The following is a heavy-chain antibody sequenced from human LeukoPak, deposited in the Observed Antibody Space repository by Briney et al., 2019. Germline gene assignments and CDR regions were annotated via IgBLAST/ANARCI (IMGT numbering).Heavy chain of an antibody. CDR3: AKDEWLQFAGPLGY. CDR1: GFTFDDYA. Sequence: PGRSLRLSCAASGFTFDDYAMHWVRQAPGKGLEWVSGISWNSGSIGYADSVKGRFTISRGNAKNSLYLQMNSLRAEDTALYYCAKDEWLQFAGPLGYWGQGTLVTVSS. J-gene: IGHJ4*02. D-gene: IGHD5-24*01. CDR2: ISWNSGSI. V-gene: IGHV3-9*01.